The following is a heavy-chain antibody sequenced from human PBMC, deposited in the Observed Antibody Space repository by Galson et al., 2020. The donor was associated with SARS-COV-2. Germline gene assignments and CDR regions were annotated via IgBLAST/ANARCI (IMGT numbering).Heavy chain of an antibody. Sequence: TGGSLRLSCAAPGFPFSSYAMHWIRQAPGKGLEWVAVISHDGSNKYYADSVKGRFTISRDNSKNTLYLQMNSLRAEDTAVYYCARDQSGWYLDYWGQGTLVTVSS. CDR3: ARDQSGWYLDY. D-gene: IGHD6-19*01. CDR2: ISHDGSNK. CDR1: GFPFSSYA. V-gene: IGHV3-30-3*01. J-gene: IGHJ4*02.